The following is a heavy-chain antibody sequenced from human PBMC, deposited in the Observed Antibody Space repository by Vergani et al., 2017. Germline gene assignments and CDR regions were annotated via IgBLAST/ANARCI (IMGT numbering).Heavy chain of an antibody. CDR1: GYSFTSYW. Sequence: EVQLVQSGAEVKKPGESLRISCKGSGYSFTSYWIGWVRQMPGKGLEWMGIIYPGDSDTRYSPSFQGQVTISADKSISTAYLQWSSLKASDTAMYYCATRYCSSTSCYGGHFQHWGQGTLVTVSS. CDR2: IYPGDSDT. V-gene: IGHV5-51*01. CDR3: ATRYCSSTSCYGGHFQH. J-gene: IGHJ1*01. D-gene: IGHD2-2*01.